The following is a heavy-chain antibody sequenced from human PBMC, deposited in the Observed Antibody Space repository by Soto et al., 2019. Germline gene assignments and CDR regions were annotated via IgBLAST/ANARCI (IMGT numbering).Heavy chain of an antibody. CDR2: ISNSFSDGNT. J-gene: IGHJ4*02. V-gene: IGHV3-23*01. Sequence: EVQLLESGGGLVQPGVSLRLSGAAAGFTFSTYAMNCVRQAPGKGLEWVSAISNSFSDGNTHYADSVKVRFPISRDNDKKTVFLEMNSLRAADTAVYYCAKVISAELGNYFDHCGQGTLVTVS. CDR1: GFTFSTYA. CDR3: AKVISAELGNYFDH. D-gene: IGHD1-7*01.